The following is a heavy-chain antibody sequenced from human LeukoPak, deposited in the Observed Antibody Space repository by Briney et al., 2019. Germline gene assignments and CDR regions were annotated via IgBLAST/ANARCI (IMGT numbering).Heavy chain of an antibody. V-gene: IGHV3-23*01. CDR3: AKGAREYQLLYGYYFDY. D-gene: IGHD2-2*02. CDR1: GFTFSSYA. CDR2: ISGSGGST. J-gene: IGHJ4*02. Sequence: GASLRLSCAASGFTFSSYAMSWVRQAPGKGLEWVSAISGSGGSTYYADSVKGRFTISRDNSKNTLYLQMNSLRAEDTAVYYCAKGAREYQLLYGYYFDYWGQGTQVTVSS.